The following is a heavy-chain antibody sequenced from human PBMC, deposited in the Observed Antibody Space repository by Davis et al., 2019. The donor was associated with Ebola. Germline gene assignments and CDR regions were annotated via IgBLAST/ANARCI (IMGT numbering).Heavy chain of an antibody. Sequence: GESLKISCAASGFTVSSNYMSWVRQAPGKGLEWVSVIYSGGSTYYADSVKGRFTISRHNSKNTLYLQMNSLRAEDTAVYYCARDFVAARGVTLQYGMDVWGQGTTVTVSS. V-gene: IGHV3-53*04. D-gene: IGHD6-6*01. CDR2: IYSGGST. J-gene: IGHJ6*02. CDR3: ARDFVAARGVTLQYGMDV. CDR1: GFTVSSNY.